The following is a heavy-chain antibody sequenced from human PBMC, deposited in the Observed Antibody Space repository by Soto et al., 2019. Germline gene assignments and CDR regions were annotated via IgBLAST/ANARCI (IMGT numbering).Heavy chain of an antibody. CDR2: INPNNGNT. CDR3: ARGGYCSGGGCYSDWFDP. Sequence: ASVKVSCKASGYTFTSYGISWVRQAPGQGLEWMGWINPNNGNTNYAQKFQGWVTMTTDTSISTAYMELSRLRSDDTAVYYCARGGYCSGGGCYSDWFDPWGQGTLVTVSS. CDR1: GYTFTSYG. J-gene: IGHJ5*02. D-gene: IGHD2-15*01. V-gene: IGHV1-18*01.